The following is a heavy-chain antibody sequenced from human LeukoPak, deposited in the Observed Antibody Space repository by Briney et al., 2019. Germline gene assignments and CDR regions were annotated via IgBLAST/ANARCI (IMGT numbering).Heavy chain of an antibody. D-gene: IGHD2-2*01. CDR3: ARYCSSTSCSGPYHFDC. CDR1: GGSIRGYY. V-gene: IGHV4-59*01. Sequence: SETLSLTCSVSGGSIRGYYWSWIRQPPGKGLEWIGYISDSGTTNYNPSLKSRVTISVDTSKNQFSLKLGSVTAADTAVYYCARYCSSTSCSGPYHFDCWGQGTLVTVSS. J-gene: IGHJ4*02. CDR2: ISDSGTT.